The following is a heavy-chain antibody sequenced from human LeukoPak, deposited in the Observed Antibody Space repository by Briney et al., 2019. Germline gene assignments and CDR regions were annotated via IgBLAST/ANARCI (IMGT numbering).Heavy chain of an antibody. V-gene: IGHV3-7*01. Sequence: GGSLRLSCAASGFSLGDYWMNWVRQAPGKGLEWLATIKQDGSETHYLDSVKGRLSISRDNAKNSLYLQINSLRAEDTAVYYCARGGGWDQLLCHYRGQGTLVTVSS. CDR3: ARGGGWDQLLCHY. J-gene: IGHJ4*02. D-gene: IGHD2-2*01. CDR1: GFSLGDYW. CDR2: IKQDGSET.